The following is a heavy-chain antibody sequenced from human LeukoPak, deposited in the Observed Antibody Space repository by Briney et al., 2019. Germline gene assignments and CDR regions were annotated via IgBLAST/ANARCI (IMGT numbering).Heavy chain of an antibody. CDR2: IYYSGST. V-gene: IGHV4-39*01. CDR1: GGSISSSSYY. D-gene: IGHD2/OR15-2a*01. Sequence: SETLSLTCTVPGGSISSSSYYWGWIRQPPGKGLEWIGSIYYSGSTYYNPSLKSRVTISVDTSQNQFSLKLSSVTAADTAVYYCARRVLHEAYYYYYFEVWGKGTTVTVSS. J-gene: IGHJ6*03. CDR3: ARRVLHEAYYYYYFEV.